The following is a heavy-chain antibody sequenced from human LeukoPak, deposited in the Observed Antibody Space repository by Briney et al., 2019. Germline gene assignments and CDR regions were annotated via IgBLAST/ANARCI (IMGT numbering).Heavy chain of an antibody. J-gene: IGHJ4*02. CDR1: GFTFSSYA. D-gene: IGHD3-10*01. Sequence: PGGSLRLSCAASGFTFSSYAMHWVRQAPGKGLEWVAVISYDGSNKYYADSVKGRFTISRDNSKNTLYLQMNSLRAEDTAVYYCARDPRYGSGTKSGGRAYYFDYWGQGTLVTVSS. V-gene: IGHV3-30-3*01. CDR3: ARDPRYGSGTKSGGRAYYFDY. CDR2: ISYDGSNK.